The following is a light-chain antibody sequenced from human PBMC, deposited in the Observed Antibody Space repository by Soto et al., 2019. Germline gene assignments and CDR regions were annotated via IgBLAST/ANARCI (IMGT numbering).Light chain of an antibody. V-gene: IGKV4-1*01. J-gene: IGKJ3*01. CDR1: QSVFNDVNNKNY. Sequence: DIVMTQSPDPQAVSLGERATINCKSSQSVFNDVNNKNYLAWYQQKPGQPPKLLIYCASTREAGVPYRFSGSWSRTNFTLTISSLRAEDVAVYYCQHYHTPPFTFGPGTRVDVK. CDR2: CAS. CDR3: QHYHTPPFT.